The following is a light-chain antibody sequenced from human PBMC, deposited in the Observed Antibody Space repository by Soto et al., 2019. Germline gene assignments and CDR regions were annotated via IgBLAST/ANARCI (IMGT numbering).Light chain of an antibody. CDR3: QQAHSCPLT. Sequence: DIQMTQSPSSVSASVEDRVTITCRASQDVGSWLAWYQQKPGKAPKLLIYSASSLQSGVPSRFSGSGSGTDFTLTISSLQPEDFATYFCQQAHSCPLTFGGGTKVDIK. CDR2: SAS. V-gene: IGKV1-12*01. CDR1: QDVGSW. J-gene: IGKJ4*01.